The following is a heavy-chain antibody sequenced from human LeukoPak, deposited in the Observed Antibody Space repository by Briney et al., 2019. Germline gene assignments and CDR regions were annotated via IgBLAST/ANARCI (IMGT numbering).Heavy chain of an antibody. V-gene: IGHV3-53*01. CDR3: TKLKGWYGEGFFDY. CDR1: GLTVSSNY. Sequence: TGGSLRLSCAASGLTVSSNYMSWVRHPAGEGREWVSVLYIGGATFYADPVKGRFNISRDTSKNTLYLPMNDLRADDTAVYYCTKLKGWYGEGFFDYWGQGTLVTVSS. J-gene: IGHJ4*02. D-gene: IGHD6-19*01. CDR2: LYIGGAT.